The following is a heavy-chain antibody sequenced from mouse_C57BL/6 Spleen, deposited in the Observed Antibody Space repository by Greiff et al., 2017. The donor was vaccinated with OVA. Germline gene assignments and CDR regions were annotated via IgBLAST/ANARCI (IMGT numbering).Heavy chain of an antibody. V-gene: IGHV1-59*01. CDR3: ARPTSAQATAFDY. D-gene: IGHD3-2*02. Sequence: QVHVKQPGAELVRPGTSVKLSCKASGYTFTSYWMHWVKQRPGQGLEWIGVIDPSDSYTNYNQKFKGKATLTVDTSSSTAYMQLSSLTSEDSAVYYCARPTSAQATAFDYWGQGTTLTVSS. J-gene: IGHJ2*01. CDR2: IDPSDSYT. CDR1: GYTFTSYW.